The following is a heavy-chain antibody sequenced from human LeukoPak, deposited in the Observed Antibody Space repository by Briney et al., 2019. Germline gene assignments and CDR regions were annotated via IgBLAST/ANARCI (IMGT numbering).Heavy chain of an antibody. V-gene: IGHV1-2*02. CDR2: INPNSGGT. D-gene: IGHD1-26*01. Sequence: ASVKVSCKASGYTFTGYYMHWVRQAPGQGLEWMGWINPNSGGTNYAQKLQGRVTMTRDTSISSAYMELSRLRSDDTAVYYCARKISGSFIFDYWGQGTLVTVSS. CDR1: GYTFTGYY. CDR3: ARKISGSFIFDY. J-gene: IGHJ4*02.